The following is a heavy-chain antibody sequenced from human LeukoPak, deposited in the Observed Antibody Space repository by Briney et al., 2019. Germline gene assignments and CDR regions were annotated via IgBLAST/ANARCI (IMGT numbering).Heavy chain of an antibody. CDR1: GGSFSGYY. J-gene: IGHJ6*03. V-gene: IGHV4-34*01. Sequence: SETLSLTCAVYGGSFSGYYWSWIRQPPGKGPEWIGEINHSGSTNYNPSLKSRVTISVDTSKNQFSLKVSSVTAADTAVYYCARVFDSGSQAYFYYMDVWGKGTTVTISS. CDR3: ARVFDSGSQAYFYYMDV. CDR2: INHSGST. D-gene: IGHD3-10*01.